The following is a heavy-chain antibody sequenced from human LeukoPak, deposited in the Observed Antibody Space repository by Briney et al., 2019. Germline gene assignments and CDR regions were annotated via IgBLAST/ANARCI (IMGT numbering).Heavy chain of an antibody. CDR1: GFTFSNSA. Sequence: GGSLRLSCAASGFTFSNSAMSWVRQTPGKGLEWVSGFTRNDETTSYADSVKGRFTISRDNSRDTLYLQMNSLTAEDTAVYYCAKVKVVGYSTFDYWGQGTLVTVSP. CDR3: AKVKVVGYSTFDY. CDR2: FTRNDETT. J-gene: IGHJ4*02. D-gene: IGHD3-22*01. V-gene: IGHV3-23*01.